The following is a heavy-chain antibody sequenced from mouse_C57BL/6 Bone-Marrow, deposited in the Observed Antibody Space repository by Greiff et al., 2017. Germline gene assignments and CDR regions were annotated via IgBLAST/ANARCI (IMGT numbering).Heavy chain of an antibody. CDR1: GYTFTSYG. D-gene: IGHD1-1*01. CDR2: FHPRSGNT. V-gene: IGHV1-81*01. Sequence: QVQLQQSGAELARPGASVKLSCKASGYTFTSYGISWVKQRTGQGLEWIGEFHPRSGNTYYNEKFKGKATLTADKSSSTASLELRRLTSDDSAVYFCARRNYCYGSSLYYYAMDYWGQGTSVTVSS. J-gene: IGHJ4*01. CDR3: ARRNYCYGSSLYYYAMDY.